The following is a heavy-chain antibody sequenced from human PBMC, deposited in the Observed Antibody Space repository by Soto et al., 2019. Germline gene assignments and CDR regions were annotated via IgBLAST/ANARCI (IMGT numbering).Heavy chain of an antibody. CDR3: AGVRCSGGSCYAYYYYYGMDV. V-gene: IGHV1-69*13. CDR1: GGTFSSYA. Sequence: ASVKVSCKASGGTFSSYAISWVRQAPGQGLEWMGGIIPIFGTANYAQKFQGRVTITADESTSTAYMELSSLRSEDTAVYYCAGVRCSGGSCYAYYYYYGMDVWGQGTTVTVS. J-gene: IGHJ6*02. CDR2: IIPIFGTA. D-gene: IGHD2-15*01.